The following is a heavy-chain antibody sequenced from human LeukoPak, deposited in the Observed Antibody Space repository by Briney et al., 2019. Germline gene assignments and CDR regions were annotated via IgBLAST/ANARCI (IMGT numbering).Heavy chain of an antibody. D-gene: IGHD6-6*01. CDR2: IRYDGSNK. V-gene: IGHV3-30*02. Sequence: PGGSLRLSCAASGFTFSSYGMHWVRQAPGKGLEWVAFIRYDGSNKYYADSVKGRFTISRDNSKNTLYLQMNSLRAEDTAVYYCARRGSSSSLVDYWGQGTLVTVSS. CDR1: GFTFSSYG. J-gene: IGHJ4*02. CDR3: ARRGSSSSLVDY.